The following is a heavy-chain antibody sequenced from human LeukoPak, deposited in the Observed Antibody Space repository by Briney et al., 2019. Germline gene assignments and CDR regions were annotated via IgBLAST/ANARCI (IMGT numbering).Heavy chain of an antibody. CDR1: GFSFSRYA. CDR3: AKDDNWLQFES. CDR2: ISGGGDRV. J-gene: IGHJ5*01. D-gene: IGHD5-24*01. Sequence: GGSLRLSCAASGFSFSRYAMTWVRQAPGKRLEWVSVISGGGDRVDYAESVKGRFTISRDNSKNTLYLQMNSLRAEDTAVYYCAKDDNWLQFESWGQGTLVTVSS. V-gene: IGHV3-23*01.